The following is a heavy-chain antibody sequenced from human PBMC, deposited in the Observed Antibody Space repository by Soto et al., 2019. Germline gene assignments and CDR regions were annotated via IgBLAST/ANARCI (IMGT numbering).Heavy chain of an antibody. CDR3: AHRPLGSSWFDY. D-gene: IGHD6-13*01. CDR2: IYWDDDK. Sequence: QITLKESGPTLVKPTQTLTLTCTFSGFSLSTNGVGVGWIRQPPGKALEWLALIYWDDDKRYTPSLKSRLTITKDTAKNQVVLTMTNMDPVDTATYYCAHRPLGSSWFDYWGQGTLVTVSS. V-gene: IGHV2-5*02. CDR1: GFSLSTNGVG. J-gene: IGHJ4*02.